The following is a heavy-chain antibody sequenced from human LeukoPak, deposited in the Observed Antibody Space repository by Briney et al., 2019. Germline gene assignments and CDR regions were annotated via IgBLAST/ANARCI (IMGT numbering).Heavy chain of an antibody. CDR3: AKDQNTVATVPFDY. D-gene: IGHD4-17*01. Sequence: GGSLRLSCAASGFTFSSYAMSWVRQAPGKGLEWVSAINSAGSTYYGDSVRGRFTISRDNSKNVLHLQMNSLRAEDTALYYCAKDQNTVATVPFDYWGLGTLVTVSS. CDR2: INSAGST. V-gene: IGHV3-23*01. CDR1: GFTFSSYA. J-gene: IGHJ4*02.